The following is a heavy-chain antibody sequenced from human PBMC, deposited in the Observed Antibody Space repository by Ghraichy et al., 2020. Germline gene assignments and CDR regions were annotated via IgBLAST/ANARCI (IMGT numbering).Heavy chain of an antibody. CDR1: GFTFSGYG. CDR3: ASGLCGGDCSAGRFFDY. CDR2: MSSSITTI. J-gene: IGHJ4*02. V-gene: IGHV3-48*02. D-gene: IGHD2-21*02. Sequence: GGSLRLSCAASGFTFSGYGMNWVRQAPGKGLEWVSYMSSSITTIYYADSVKGRFTISRDNAKNSLYLQMNSLRDEDTAVYYCASGLCGGDCSAGRFFDYWGQGTLVTVSS.